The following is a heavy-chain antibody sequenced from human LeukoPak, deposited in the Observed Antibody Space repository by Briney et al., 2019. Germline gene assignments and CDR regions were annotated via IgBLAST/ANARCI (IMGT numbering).Heavy chain of an antibody. D-gene: IGHD1-26*01. CDR2: IYYSGST. V-gene: IGHV4-31*03. J-gene: IGHJ4*02. Sequence: SETLSLTCTVSGGSISSGGYYWSWIRQHPGKGLEWIGYIYYSGSTYYNPSLKSRVTISVDTSKNQFSLKLSSVTAADTAVYYCARHGSKGASRFDYWGQGTLVTVSS. CDR1: GGSISSGGYY. CDR3: ARHGSKGASRFDY.